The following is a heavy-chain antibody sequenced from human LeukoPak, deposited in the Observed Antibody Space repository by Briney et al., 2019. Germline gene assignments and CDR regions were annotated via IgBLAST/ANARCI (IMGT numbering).Heavy chain of an antibody. D-gene: IGHD2-21*02. Sequence: GGSLRLSCAASGFTFSSYWMSWVRQAPGKGLEWVANIKQDGSEKYYVDSVKGRFTISRDNAKNSLYLQMNSLRAEDTAVYYCARAQTYGDSRLLLDYWGQGTLVTVSS. CDR2: IKQDGSEK. CDR3: ARAQTYGDSRLLLDY. CDR1: GFTFSSYW. J-gene: IGHJ4*02. V-gene: IGHV3-7*01.